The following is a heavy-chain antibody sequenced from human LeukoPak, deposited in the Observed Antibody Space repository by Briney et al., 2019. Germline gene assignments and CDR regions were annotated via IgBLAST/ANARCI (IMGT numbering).Heavy chain of an antibody. CDR2: IYYSGST. J-gene: IGHJ4*02. V-gene: IGHV4-39*01. D-gene: IGHD2-2*01. CDR1: GGSISSSCYY. Sequence: SETLSLTCTVYGGSISSSCYYWGWIRQPPGKGLEWIGSIYYSGSTYYNPSLKSRVTISVDTSKNQFSLKLSSVTAADTAVYYCARVVVPQSFDYWGQGTLVTVSS. CDR3: ARVVVPQSFDY.